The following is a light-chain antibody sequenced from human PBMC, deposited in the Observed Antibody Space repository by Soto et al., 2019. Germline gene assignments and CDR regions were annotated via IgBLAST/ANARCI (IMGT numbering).Light chain of an antibody. CDR1: SSDVGGYNY. CDR2: EVS. J-gene: IGLJ1*01. Sequence: QSVLTQPASVSGSPGQSITISCTGTSSDVGGYNYVSWYQQHPGKAPKLMIYEVSNRPSGVSNRFSGSKSGNTASLTISGLQAEDEADYYCSSYRSLNIGVFGTGTKVTVL. V-gene: IGLV2-14*01. CDR3: SSYRSLNIGV.